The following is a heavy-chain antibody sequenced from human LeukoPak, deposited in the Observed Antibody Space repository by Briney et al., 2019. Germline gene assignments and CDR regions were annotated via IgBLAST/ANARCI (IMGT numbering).Heavy chain of an antibody. Sequence: KPSETLSLTCAVYGGSFSGYYWSWIRQPPGKGLEWIGEINHSGSTNYNPSLKSRVTISVDTSKNQFSLKLSSVTAADTAVYYCVRDRAVSPFPPDAFDMWGQGTMVTVAS. CDR2: INHSGST. V-gene: IGHV4-34*01. CDR3: VRDRAVSPFPPDAFDM. CDR1: GGSFSGYY. D-gene: IGHD4-17*01. J-gene: IGHJ3*02.